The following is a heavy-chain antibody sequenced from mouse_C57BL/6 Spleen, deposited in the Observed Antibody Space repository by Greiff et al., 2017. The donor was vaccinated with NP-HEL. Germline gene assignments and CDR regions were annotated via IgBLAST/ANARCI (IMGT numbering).Heavy chain of an antibody. V-gene: IGHV1-59*01. CDR2: IDPSDSYT. D-gene: IGHD2-3*01. CDR3: AREMVFYFDY. J-gene: IGHJ2*01. CDR1: GYTFTSYW. Sequence: VQLQQSGAELVRPGTSVKLSCKASGYTFTSYWMHWVKQRPGQGLEWIGVIDPSDSYTNYNQKFKGKATLTVDTSSSTAYMQLSSLTSEDSAVYYCAREMVFYFDYWGQGTTLTVSS.